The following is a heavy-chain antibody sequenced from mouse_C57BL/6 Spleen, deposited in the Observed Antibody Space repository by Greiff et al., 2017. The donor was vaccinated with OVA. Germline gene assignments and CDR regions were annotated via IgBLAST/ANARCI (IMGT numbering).Heavy chain of an antibody. CDR3: ARRGLTGAFAY. D-gene: IGHD4-1*01. CDR1: GYTFTDYY. V-gene: IGHV1-26*01. J-gene: IGHJ3*01. CDR2: INPNNGGT. Sequence: EVQLQQSGPELVKPGASVKISCKASGYTFTDYYMNWVKQSHGKSLEWIGDINPNNGGTSYNQKFKGKATLTVDKSSSTAYMELRSLTSEDSAVYYCARRGLTGAFAYWGQGTLVTVSA.